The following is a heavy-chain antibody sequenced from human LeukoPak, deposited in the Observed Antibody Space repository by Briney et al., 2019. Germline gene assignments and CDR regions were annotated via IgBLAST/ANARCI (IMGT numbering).Heavy chain of an antibody. J-gene: IGHJ4*02. V-gene: IGHV3-30*02. CDR3: ARQTYSSSWHYFDY. CDR2: IRYDGNDE. Sequence: PGGSLRLSCAASGFTFSSYGMHWVRQAPGKGLEWVAFIRYDGNDEYYADSVKGRFTISRDNSKNTLYLQMNSLRAEDTAVYYCARQTYSSSWHYFDYWGQGTLVTVSS. D-gene: IGHD6-13*01. CDR1: GFTFSSYG.